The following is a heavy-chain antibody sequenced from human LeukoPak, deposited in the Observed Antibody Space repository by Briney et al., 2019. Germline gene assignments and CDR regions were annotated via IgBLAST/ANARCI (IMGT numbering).Heavy chain of an antibody. V-gene: IGHV1-3*01. CDR1: GYIFTTYA. J-gene: IGHJ1*01. CDR2: INAGNGNT. D-gene: IGHD6-13*01. Sequence: ASMKVSCKASGYIFTTYAMHWVRQAPGQSLEWMGWINAGNGNTKYLQKFQGRVTITRDTSANIAYMELSSLRSEDTAVYYCATTVSAGTYRYFQHWGQGTLVTVSS. CDR3: ATTVSAGTYRYFQH.